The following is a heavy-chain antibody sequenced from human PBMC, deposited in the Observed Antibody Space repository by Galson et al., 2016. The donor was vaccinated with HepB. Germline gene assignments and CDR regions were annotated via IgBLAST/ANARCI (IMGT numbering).Heavy chain of an antibody. J-gene: IGHJ4*02. CDR1: GDSISSAGSY. V-gene: IGHV4-61*02. CDR3: AKGVGRSNFAF. Sequence: TLSLTCSVSGDSISSAGSYWTWIRQPAGKGLEWIGRIFGGTTQYDPSLSTRVTISVDMSKSQFSLRLSSVTAADTAVYYCAKGVGRSNFAFWGQGTLVTVSS. D-gene: IGHD1-26*01. CDR2: IFGGTT.